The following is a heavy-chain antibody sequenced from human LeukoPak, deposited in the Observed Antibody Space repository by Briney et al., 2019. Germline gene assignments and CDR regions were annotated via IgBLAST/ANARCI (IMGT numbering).Heavy chain of an antibody. J-gene: IGHJ4*02. Sequence: GGSLRLSCAASGSTLSNYNMNWVRQAPGKGLEWVSYISTSSITKYYADSVKGRFTISRDNARNSLYLQMNSLRAEDTAVYYCAKDSGSGVYDYWGQGTLVTVSS. CDR3: AKDSGSGVYDY. CDR1: GSTLSNYN. D-gene: IGHD6-19*01. V-gene: IGHV3-48*01. CDR2: ISTSSITK.